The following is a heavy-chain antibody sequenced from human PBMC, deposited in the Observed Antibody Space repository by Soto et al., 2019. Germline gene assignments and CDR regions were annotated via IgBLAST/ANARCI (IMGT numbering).Heavy chain of an antibody. CDR1: GGSISSGGYY. Sequence: SETLSLTCTVSGGSISSGGYYWSWIRQHPGKGLEWIGYIYYSGSTYYNPSLKSRVTISVDTSKNQFSLKLSSVTAADTAVYYCARDSADRYYYYMDVWGKGTTVTVSS. CDR3: ARDSADRYYYYMDV. V-gene: IGHV4-31*03. J-gene: IGHJ6*03. D-gene: IGHD1-26*01. CDR2: IYYSGST.